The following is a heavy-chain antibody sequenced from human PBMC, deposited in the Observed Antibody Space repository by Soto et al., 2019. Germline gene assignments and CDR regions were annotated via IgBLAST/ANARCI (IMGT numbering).Heavy chain of an antibody. CDR1: GGTFSSYA. Sequence: QVQLVQSGAEVKKPGSSVKVSCKASGGTFSSYAISWVRQAPGQGLEWMGGIIPIFGTANYAQKFQGRVTITAEESTSTAYMELSSLRSEDTAVYYCARDLVGATTSSYYYYYYGMDVWGQGTTVTVSS. V-gene: IGHV1-69*12. D-gene: IGHD1-26*01. CDR3: ARDLVGATTSSYYYYYYGMDV. J-gene: IGHJ6*02. CDR2: IIPIFGTA.